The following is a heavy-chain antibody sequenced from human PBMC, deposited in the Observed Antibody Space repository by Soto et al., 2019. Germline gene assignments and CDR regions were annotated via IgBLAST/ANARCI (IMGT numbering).Heavy chain of an antibody. CDR3: ARIERFDP. CDR2: IGTSGGT. Sequence: EVRLLESGGGLVQPGGSLRLSCAASGFTFSTHVMSWVGQTPGQGLEWVSTIGTSGGTHYADTVKGRFTISRDNSKNTVYLKMDRLRADDAAVYYCARIERFDPWGQGTLVTVSP. V-gene: IGHV3-23*01. J-gene: IGHJ5*02. CDR1: GFTFSTHV.